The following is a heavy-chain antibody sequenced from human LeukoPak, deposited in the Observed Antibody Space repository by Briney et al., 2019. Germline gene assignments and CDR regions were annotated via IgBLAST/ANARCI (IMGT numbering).Heavy chain of an antibody. Sequence: PGGSLRLSRAASGFPFSTYSMTWVRQAPGTGLEWLSYIKYSSSPIFYAESVKGRFTISRDNAKNSLFLQMNSLRDEDTAVYYCASAGSTTLSRWFDHWGQGSLVTVSS. D-gene: IGHD1-1*01. CDR3: ASAGSTTLSRWFDH. J-gene: IGHJ5*02. V-gene: IGHV3-48*02. CDR1: GFPFSTYS. CDR2: IKYSSSPI.